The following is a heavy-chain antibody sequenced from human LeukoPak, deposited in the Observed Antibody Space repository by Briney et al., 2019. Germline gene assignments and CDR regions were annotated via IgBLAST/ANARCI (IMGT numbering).Heavy chain of an antibody. D-gene: IGHD5-12*01. V-gene: IGHV3-23*01. CDR3: AKGSGYDTDFDY. CDR1: GFTFSTYV. CDR2: ISDSGDNT. J-gene: IGHJ4*02. Sequence: GGSLRLSRAASGFTFSTYVMSWVRQAPGKGLEWVSGISDSGDNTYYADSVKGRFTISRDNSKNTLYLQMNSLRAEDTAVYFCAKGSGYDTDFDYWGQGTLVSVSS.